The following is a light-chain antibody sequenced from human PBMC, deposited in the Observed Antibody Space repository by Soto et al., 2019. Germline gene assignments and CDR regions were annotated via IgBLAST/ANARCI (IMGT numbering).Light chain of an antibody. CDR3: QSYDSSLSGYV. Sequence: QSVLTQPPSVSGAPGQRVTISCTGSSSNIGAGYDVHWYQQLPGTAPKLLIFININRPSGVPDRFSDSKSGTSASLAITGLRAEDEADYYCQSYDSSLSGYVFGTGTKVTVL. CDR2: INI. V-gene: IGLV1-40*01. CDR1: SSNIGAGYD. J-gene: IGLJ1*01.